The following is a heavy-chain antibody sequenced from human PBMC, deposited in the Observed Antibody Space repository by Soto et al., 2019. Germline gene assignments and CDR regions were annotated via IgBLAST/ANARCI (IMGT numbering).Heavy chain of an antibody. CDR3: AKVAGYYYDSSEVY. CDR1: GFTFSSYA. CDR2: ISGSGGST. J-gene: IGHJ4*02. V-gene: IGHV3-23*01. D-gene: IGHD3-22*01. Sequence: GGCLRLSCAASGFTFSSYAMSWVRQAPGKGLEWVSAISGSGGSTYYADSVKGRFTISRDNSKNTLYLQMNSLRAEDTAVYYCAKVAGYYYDSSEVYWGQGTLVTVSS.